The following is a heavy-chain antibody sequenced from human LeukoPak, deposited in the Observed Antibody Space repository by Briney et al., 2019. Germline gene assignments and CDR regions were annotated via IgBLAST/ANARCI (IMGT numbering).Heavy chain of an antibody. J-gene: IGHJ4*02. CDR3: ARDGRTGGNFDY. CDR1: GFTFSSYS. D-gene: IGHD1-1*01. V-gene: IGHV3-21*01. CDR2: ISSSSSYI. Sequence: GGSLRLSCAASGFTFSSYSMNWVRQAPGKGLEWVSSISSSSSYIYYADSVKGRFTISRDNAKNSLYLQMNDLRAEDTAVYYCARDGRTGGNFDYWGQGTLVTVSS.